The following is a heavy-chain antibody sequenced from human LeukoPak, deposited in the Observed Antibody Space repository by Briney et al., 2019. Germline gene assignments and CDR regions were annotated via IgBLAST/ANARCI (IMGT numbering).Heavy chain of an antibody. J-gene: IGHJ5*02. CDR3: ARGTGDPQRFDP. CDR2: ISSRGSAT. Sequence: GGSLRLSCAASGFTFSTYSMNWVRQAPGKGLEWVAYISSRGSATYYAGSVKGRFTISRDNAKNSLYLQMNSLRGEDTAVYYCARGTGDPQRFDPWGQGTLVTVSS. V-gene: IGHV3-48*01. D-gene: IGHD4-17*01. CDR1: GFTFSTYS.